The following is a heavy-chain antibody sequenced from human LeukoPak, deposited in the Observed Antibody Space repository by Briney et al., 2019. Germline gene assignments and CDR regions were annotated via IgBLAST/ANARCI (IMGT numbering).Heavy chain of an antibody. CDR2: ISSKVYGVKT. CDR1: GFTFGDYA. CDR3: TRHYGLEVLHYFQH. J-gene: IGHJ1*01. V-gene: IGHV3-49*04. D-gene: IGHD1-1*01. Sequence: GGSLRLSCTASGFTFGDYAMSWVRQAPGKGLEGVGFISSKVYGVKTEYAATVKGRFAVSRDDSKLIAYLHINSPTTEATAVYYCTRHYGLEVLHYFQHWGQGTLVTVSS.